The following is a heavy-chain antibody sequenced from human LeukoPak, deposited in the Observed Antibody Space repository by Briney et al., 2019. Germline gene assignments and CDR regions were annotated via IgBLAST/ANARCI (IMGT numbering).Heavy chain of an antibody. CDR1: GYSISSGYY. CDR2: IYHSGST. J-gene: IGHJ2*01. V-gene: IGHV4-38-2*01. CDR3: ATAPAVPAAIGLYWYFDL. Sequence: SETLSLTCAVSGYSISSGYYWGWIRQPPGKGLEWIGSIYHSGSTYYNPSLKSRVTISVDTSKNQFSLKLSSVTAADTAVYYCATAPAVPAAIGLYWYFDLWGRGTLVTVSS. D-gene: IGHD2-2*02.